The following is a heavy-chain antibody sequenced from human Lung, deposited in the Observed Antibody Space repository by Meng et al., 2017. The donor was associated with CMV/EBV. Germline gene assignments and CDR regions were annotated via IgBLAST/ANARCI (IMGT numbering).Heavy chain of an antibody. CDR2: IIPIFGIA. D-gene: IGHD2-2*02. CDR3: ARDRTGDCSSTSCYNYYYYYGMDV. J-gene: IGHJ6*02. Sequence: SXXVSXKASGGTFSSYAISWVRQAPGQGLEWMGGIIPIFGIANYAQKFQGRVTITTDESTSTAYMEVSSLRSEDTAVYYCARDRTGDCSSTSCYNYYYYYGMDVWXQGTXVTGSS. V-gene: IGHV1-69*05. CDR1: GGTFSSYA.